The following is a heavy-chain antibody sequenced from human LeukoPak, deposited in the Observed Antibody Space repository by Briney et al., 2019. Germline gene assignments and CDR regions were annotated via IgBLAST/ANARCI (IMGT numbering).Heavy chain of an antibody. Sequence: SETLSLTCAVYGGSFSGYYWSWIRQPPGKGLEWIGEINHSGSTNYNPSLKSRVTISVDTSKNQFSLKLSSVTAADTAVYYCAREVRQYYYGMDVWGQGTTVTVSS. CDR2: INHSGST. CDR1: GGSFSGYY. V-gene: IGHV4-34*01. CDR3: AREVRQYYYGMDV. J-gene: IGHJ6*02. D-gene: IGHD3-22*01.